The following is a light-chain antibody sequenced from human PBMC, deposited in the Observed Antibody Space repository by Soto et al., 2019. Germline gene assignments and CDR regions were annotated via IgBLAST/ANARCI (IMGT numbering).Light chain of an antibody. Sequence: DIQMTQSPSSLSASVGDRVTITCRASQGIGHSLAWYQQKPGKVPNLLIYSASPLQSGVPSRFSGSGSGTNFTLTTTSLQPEDVATYYCQEHYSGPPVAFGPGTKVDV. CDR1: QGIGHS. CDR2: SAS. V-gene: IGKV1-27*01. CDR3: QEHYSGPPVA. J-gene: IGKJ3*01.